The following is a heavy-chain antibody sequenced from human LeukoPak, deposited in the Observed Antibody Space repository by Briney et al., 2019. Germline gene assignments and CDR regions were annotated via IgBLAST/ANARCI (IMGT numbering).Heavy chain of an antibody. CDR1: GGSFSGYY. Sequence: KASETLSLTCAVYGGSFSGYYWSCLRQPPGKGLEWIGEINHSGITNYNPSLKSRVTMSLDTSKSQFSLKLSSVTAADTALYYCARGVVGVIEVRVYYVDYWGQGTLVTVSS. D-gene: IGHD3-3*01. V-gene: IGHV4-34*01. CDR3: ARGVVGVIEVRVYYVDY. CDR2: INHSGIT. J-gene: IGHJ4*02.